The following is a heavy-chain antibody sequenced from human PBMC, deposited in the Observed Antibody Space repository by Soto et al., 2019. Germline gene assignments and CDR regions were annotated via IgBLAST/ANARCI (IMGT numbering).Heavy chain of an antibody. V-gene: IGHV4-39*01. CDR3: ARLDYCGEVGLDY. CDR2: IYYSGST. CDR1: GGSISSSSYY. Sequence: PSETLSLTCTVSGGSISSSSYYWGWIRQPPGKGLEWIGSIYYSGSTYYNPSLKSRVTISVDTSKNQFSLKLSSVTAADTAVYYCARLDYCGEVGLDYWGQGTLVTVSS. D-gene: IGHD3-10*01. J-gene: IGHJ4*02.